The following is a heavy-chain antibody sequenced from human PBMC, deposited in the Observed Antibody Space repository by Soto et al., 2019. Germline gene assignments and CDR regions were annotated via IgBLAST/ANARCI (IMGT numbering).Heavy chain of an antibody. J-gene: IGHJ3*01. CDR3: ARYYYDGSASYGLEF. D-gene: IGHD3-22*01. CDR1: GYTFTGYY. Sequence: QVHLVQSGVEVKKPGASVTVSCRASGYTFTGYYIHWVRQVPGQGLEWMGWINPNSRGAKIAQKSQGWVTMTSDTSTTTTYMELSSLRSNDAAVYYCARYYYDGSASYGLEFWGQGTMVTVAA. CDR2: INPNSRGA. V-gene: IGHV1-2*04.